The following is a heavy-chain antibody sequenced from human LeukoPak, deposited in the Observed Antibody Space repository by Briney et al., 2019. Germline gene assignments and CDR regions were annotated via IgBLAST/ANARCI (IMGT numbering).Heavy chain of an antibody. CDR2: IYYTGAT. Sequence: SETLFLTCTVSGGSLSSYYWSWIRLPPGKGLEWIGYIYYTGATYYNPSLKSRVTISLDTSKNQFSLNLTSVTAADTAVYYCARVFDSWGQGTLVTVSS. V-gene: IGHV4-59*12. CDR3: ARVFDS. J-gene: IGHJ4*02. CDR1: GGSLSSYY.